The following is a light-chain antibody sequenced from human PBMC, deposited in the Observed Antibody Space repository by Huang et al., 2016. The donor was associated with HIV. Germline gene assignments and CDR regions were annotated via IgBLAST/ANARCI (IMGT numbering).Light chain of an antibody. CDR1: QSISNY. CDR2: AAS. Sequence: DIRMTQSPSSLSASLGDRITITCRASQSISNYLNWYQHKPGKGPNLLIYAASSLQSGVPSRFSGSGSGTAFTLTISSLQPEDFATYYCQQSYSTTWTFGQGTKVEI. J-gene: IGKJ1*01. CDR3: QQSYSTTWT. V-gene: IGKV1-39*01.